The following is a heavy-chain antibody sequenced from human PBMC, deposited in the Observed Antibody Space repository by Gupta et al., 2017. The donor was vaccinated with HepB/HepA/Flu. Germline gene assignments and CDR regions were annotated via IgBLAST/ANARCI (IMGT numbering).Heavy chain of an antibody. CDR3: AKDGCSGGSCGAPFDY. J-gene: IGHJ4*02. CDR2: ISGSGGNT. V-gene: IGHV3-23*01. CDR1: GFTFSSYA. Sequence: EVQLLESGGGLVQPGGSLRLSCAASGFTFSSYAMSWVRQAPGKGLEWVSGISGSGGNTYYADSVKGRFTISRDNSKNTLYLQMNSLRAEDTAVYYCAKDGCSGGSCGAPFDYWGQGTLVTGSS. D-gene: IGHD2-15*01.